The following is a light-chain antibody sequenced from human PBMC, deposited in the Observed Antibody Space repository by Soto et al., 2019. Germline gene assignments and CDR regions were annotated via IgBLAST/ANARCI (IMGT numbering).Light chain of an antibody. CDR1: QSVLYSSNNKNY. Sequence: DIVMTQSPDFLAVSLGERATINCKSSQSVLYSSNNKNYLAWYQQKPGQPPKLLIYWASTLESGVPDRFSGSGSGTDYTLTISSLQAEDVAVYYCQQYYSTHTFGQGTKLEIK. V-gene: IGKV4-1*01. CDR2: WAS. CDR3: QQYYSTHT. J-gene: IGKJ2*01.